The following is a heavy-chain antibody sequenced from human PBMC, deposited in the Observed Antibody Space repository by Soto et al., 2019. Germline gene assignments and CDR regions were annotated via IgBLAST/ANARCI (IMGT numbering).Heavy chain of an antibody. CDR3: AKASHCSSTSCYAGDYSNPYYFDY. D-gene: IGHD2-2*01. Sequence: GGSLRLSCAASGFTFSSYAMSWVRQAPGKGLEWVSAISGSGGSTYYADSVKGRFTISRDNSKNTLYLQMNSLRAEDTAVYYCAKASHCSSTSCYAGDYSNPYYFDYWGQGTLVTVSS. J-gene: IGHJ4*02. CDR1: GFTFSSYA. V-gene: IGHV3-23*01. CDR2: ISGSGGST.